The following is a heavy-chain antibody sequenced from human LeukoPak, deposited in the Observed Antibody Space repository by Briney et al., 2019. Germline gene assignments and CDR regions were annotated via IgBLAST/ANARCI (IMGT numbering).Heavy chain of an antibody. V-gene: IGHV4-4*02. CDR2: VNLQGST. J-gene: IGHJ4*02. Sequence: SETLSLACGVSGGSITNTNYWTWVRQPPGKGLEWIGEVNLQGSTNYNPSLMGRVAIAVDTSENHISLQLTSVTAADTAVYYCAREGGPYRPLDYSGQGTLVTVSS. CDR1: GGSITNTNY. CDR3: AREGGPYRPLDY.